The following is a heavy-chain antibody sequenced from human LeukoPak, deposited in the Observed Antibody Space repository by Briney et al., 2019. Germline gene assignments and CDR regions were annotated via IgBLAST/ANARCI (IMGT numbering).Heavy chain of an antibody. CDR3: AKARDSNIWYSFDY. Sequence: SETLSLTCTVSGGSISSNYWNWIRLPPGRGLEWIGYIYYSGSTHYNPSLKSRVTISLDTSKSQFSLKLTSVTAADTAVYYCAKARDSNIWYSFDYWGQGTLVTVSS. CDR1: GGSISSNY. CDR2: IYYSGST. J-gene: IGHJ4*02. V-gene: IGHV4-59*01. D-gene: IGHD6-13*01.